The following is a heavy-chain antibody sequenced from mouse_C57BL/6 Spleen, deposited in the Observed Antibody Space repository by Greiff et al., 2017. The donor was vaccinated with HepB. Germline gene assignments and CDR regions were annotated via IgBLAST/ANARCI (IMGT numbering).Heavy chain of an antibody. J-gene: IGHJ2*01. CDR2: ISDGGSYT. V-gene: IGHV5-4*01. Sequence: EVKLMESGGGLVKPGGSLKLSCAASGFTFSSYAMSWVRQTPEKRLEWVATISDGGSYTYYPDNVKGRFTISRDNAKNNLYLQMSHLKSEDTAMYYCARDSLRRDFDYWGQGTTLTVSS. D-gene: IGHD2-12*01. CDR1: GFTFSSYA. CDR3: ARDSLRRDFDY.